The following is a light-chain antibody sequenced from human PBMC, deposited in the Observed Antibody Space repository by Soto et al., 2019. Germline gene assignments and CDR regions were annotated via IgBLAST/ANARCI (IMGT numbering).Light chain of an antibody. J-gene: IGKJ2*01. Sequence: ESVLTQSPGTRSLSPGERATLSCRASQSVISSYLAWYQHKPGPAPRLIIYDASNRATGIPDRFRGSGSGTVITLTISKLEPEDFAVYYCQQDDSSPYTFGQATKLEIK. V-gene: IGKV3-20*01. CDR3: QQDDSSPYT. CDR1: QSVISSY. CDR2: DAS.